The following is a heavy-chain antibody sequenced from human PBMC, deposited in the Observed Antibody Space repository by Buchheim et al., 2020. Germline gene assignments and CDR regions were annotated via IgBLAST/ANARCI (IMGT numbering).Heavy chain of an antibody. V-gene: IGHV1-8*01. Sequence: QVQLVQSGAEVKKPGASVKVSCKASGYTFTTYDINWVRQATGQGLEWMGWMNPNNGNTHYAQRFQGRVTMTRNTSLSTAYMELSSLTSDDTAVYDWARVNDWDLFENGGQGTL. J-gene: IGHJ4*02. D-gene: IGHD3-9*01. CDR2: MNPNNGNT. CDR1: GYTFTTYD. CDR3: ARVNDWDLFEN.